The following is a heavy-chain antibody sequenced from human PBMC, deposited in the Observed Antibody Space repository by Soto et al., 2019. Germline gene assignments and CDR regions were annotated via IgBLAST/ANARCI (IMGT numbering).Heavy chain of an antibody. V-gene: IGHV1-69*13. Sequence: SVKVSCKASGGTFSSYAISWVRQAPGQGLEWMGGIIPIFGTANYAQKFQGRVTITADESTSTAYVELSSLRSEDTAVYYCARVEYSSSSEYYWFDPWGQGTLVTVSS. J-gene: IGHJ5*02. D-gene: IGHD6-6*01. CDR3: ARVEYSSSSEYYWFDP. CDR2: IIPIFGTA. CDR1: GGTFSSYA.